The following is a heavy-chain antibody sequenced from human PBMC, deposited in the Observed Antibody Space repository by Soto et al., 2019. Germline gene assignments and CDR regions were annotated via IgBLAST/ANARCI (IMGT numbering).Heavy chain of an antibody. CDR2: ISGSGGST. Sequence: GSLRLSCAASGFTFSSYAMSWVRQAPGKGLEWVSAISGSGGSTYYADSVKGRFTISRDNSKNTLYLQMNSLRAEDTAVYYCAKDWESSGWYSYYFDYWGQGTLVTVSS. V-gene: IGHV3-23*01. CDR1: GFTFSSYA. CDR3: AKDWESSGWYSYYFDY. J-gene: IGHJ4*02. D-gene: IGHD6-19*01.